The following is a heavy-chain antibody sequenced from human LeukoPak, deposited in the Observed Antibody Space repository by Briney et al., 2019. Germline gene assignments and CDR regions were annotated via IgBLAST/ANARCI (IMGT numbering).Heavy chain of an antibody. CDR1: GGSISSYC. Sequence: SETLSLTCTVSGGSISSYCWSWIWQPPGKGLEWIGYIYYSGRTNYNPSLKSRVTISVDTSKNQFSLKLSSVAAADTAVYYCAREGPRLYDSSGYYFEYWGQGTLFTVSS. CDR2: IYYSGRT. V-gene: IGHV4-59*01. CDR3: AREGPRLYDSSGYYFEY. D-gene: IGHD3-22*01. J-gene: IGHJ4*02.